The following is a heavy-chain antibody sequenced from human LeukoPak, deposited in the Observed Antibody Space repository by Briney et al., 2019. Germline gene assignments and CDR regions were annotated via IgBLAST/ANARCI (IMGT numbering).Heavy chain of an antibody. D-gene: IGHD3-10*01. Sequence: SGGSLRLSCAASGFTFSSYDMHWVRHATGKGLEWVSAIGTAGDTYYPGSVKGRFTISRENAKNSLYLQMNSLRAGDTAVYYCAREAPNYYGSGSYSGIAFDIWGQGTMVTVSS. J-gene: IGHJ3*02. V-gene: IGHV3-13*01. CDR1: GFTFSSYD. CDR3: AREAPNYYGSGSYSGIAFDI. CDR2: IGTAGDT.